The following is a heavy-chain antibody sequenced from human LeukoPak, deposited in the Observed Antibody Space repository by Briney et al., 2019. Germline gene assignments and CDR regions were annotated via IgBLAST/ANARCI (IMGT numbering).Heavy chain of an antibody. J-gene: IGHJ6*03. V-gene: IGHV3-21*06. D-gene: IGHD6-25*01. CDR1: GFTFTNYS. CDR2: ISTVSTYT. CDR3: ERDGSGFYLYNYMDG. Sequence: PGGSLRLSCAPSGFTFTNYSMNWVRQAPGKGLEWVASISTVSTYTFYADSVKGRFSISRDNVRNLLYLQMSSLGAEDTAVYYCERDGSGFYLYNYMDGWGKGTTVTVSS.